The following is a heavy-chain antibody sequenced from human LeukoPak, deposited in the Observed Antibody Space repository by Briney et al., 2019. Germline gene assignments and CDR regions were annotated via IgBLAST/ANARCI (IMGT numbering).Heavy chain of an antibody. D-gene: IGHD5-24*01. CDR2: ISSSSYI. V-gene: IGHV3-21*01. CDR1: GFTFSSYS. CDR3: ARVHRVGRHGYNCFDY. Sequence: PGGSLRLCCAASGFTFSSYSMNWVRQAPGKGLEWVSSISSSSYIYYADSVKGRFTISRDNAKNSLYLQMNSLRAEDTAVYYCARVHRVGRHGYNCFDYWGQGTLVTVSS. J-gene: IGHJ4*02.